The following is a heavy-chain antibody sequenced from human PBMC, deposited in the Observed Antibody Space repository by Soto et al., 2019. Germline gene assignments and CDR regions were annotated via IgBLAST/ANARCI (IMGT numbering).Heavy chain of an antibody. D-gene: IGHD1-26*01. J-gene: IGHJ3*02. V-gene: IGHV1-18*01. CDR3: ARDWRGSYHPDAFDI. CDR1: GYTFTSYG. Sequence: ASLKVSCKASGYTFTSYGISWVRQAPGQGLEWMGWISAYNGNTNYAQKLQGRVTMTTDTSTSTAYMELRSLRSDDTAVYYCARDWRGSYHPDAFDIWGQGTMVTVSS. CDR2: ISAYNGNT.